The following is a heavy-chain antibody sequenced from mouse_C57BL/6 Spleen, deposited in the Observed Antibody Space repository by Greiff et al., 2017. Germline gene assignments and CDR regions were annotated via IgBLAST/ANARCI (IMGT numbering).Heavy chain of an antibody. D-gene: IGHD1-1*01. CDR1: GYTFTSYW. J-gene: IGHJ4*01. Sequence: QVQLQQSGAELVKPGASVKMSCKASGYTFTSYWITWVKQRPGQGLEWIGDIYPGSGSTNYNEKFKSKATLTVDTSSSTAYMQLSSLTSEDSAVXYCARDYYGSRDYYAMDYWGQGTSVTVSS. CDR2: IYPGSGST. CDR3: ARDYYGSRDYYAMDY. V-gene: IGHV1-55*01.